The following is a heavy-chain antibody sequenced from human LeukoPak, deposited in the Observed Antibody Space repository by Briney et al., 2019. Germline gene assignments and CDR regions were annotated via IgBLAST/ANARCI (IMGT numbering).Heavy chain of an antibody. Sequence: GGSLRLSCAASGFSFSAYPMGWVSQAPGKGLQWLSGISASGDVTFHADRVKGRFAISRDNSKNTLYLQMTGLRAGDTAEYYCAKSLFTSATGTGRAFHIWGQGTMVTVSS. J-gene: IGHJ3*02. CDR3: AKSLFTSATGTGRAFHI. D-gene: IGHD1-1*01. V-gene: IGHV3-23*01. CDR2: ISASGDVT. CDR1: GFSFSAYP.